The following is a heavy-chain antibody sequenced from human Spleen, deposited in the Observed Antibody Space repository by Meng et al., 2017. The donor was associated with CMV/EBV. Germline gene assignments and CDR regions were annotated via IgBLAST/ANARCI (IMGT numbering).Heavy chain of an antibody. CDR2: ISSSSSYI. Sequence: GESLKISCAASGFTFSSYSMNWVRQAPGKGLEWVSSISSSSSYIYYADSVKGRFTVSRDNAKKSMYLEMNSLRDEDTAVYYCARDPPEYYDSSGYPDHWGQGTLVTVSS. V-gene: IGHV3-21*01. D-gene: IGHD3-22*01. J-gene: IGHJ4*02. CDR1: GFTFSSYS. CDR3: ARDPPEYYDSSGYPDH.